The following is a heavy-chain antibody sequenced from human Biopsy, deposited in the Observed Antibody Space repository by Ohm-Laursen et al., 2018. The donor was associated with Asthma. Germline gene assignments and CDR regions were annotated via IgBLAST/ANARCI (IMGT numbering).Heavy chain of an antibody. Sequence: SLRLSCSAVGFSFSNFAIHWVRQAPGKGLEWVGVISKDASTQDYADSVKGRFTMARDNSKNTLDLQMNSLREEDTAVYYCVRDGTDDAFDIWGQGTVVSVSS. V-gene: IGHV3-30*01. CDR2: ISKDASTQ. J-gene: IGHJ3*02. D-gene: IGHD1-1*01. CDR1: GFSFSNFA. CDR3: VRDGTDDAFDI.